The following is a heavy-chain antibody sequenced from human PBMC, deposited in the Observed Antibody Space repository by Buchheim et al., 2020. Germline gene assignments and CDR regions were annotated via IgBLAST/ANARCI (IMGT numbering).Heavy chain of an antibody. Sequence: QVQLVESGGGVVQPGRSLRLSCAASGFTFSSYAMHWVRQAPGKGLEWVAVISYDGSNKYYADSVKGRFTISRDNAQNSLYLQVNSVRAEDTALYYCAKWESNSGWYYFDYWGQGAL. CDR1: GFTFSSYA. D-gene: IGHD6-19*01. V-gene: IGHV3-30-3*02. J-gene: IGHJ4*02. CDR2: ISYDGSNK. CDR3: AKWESNSGWYYFDY.